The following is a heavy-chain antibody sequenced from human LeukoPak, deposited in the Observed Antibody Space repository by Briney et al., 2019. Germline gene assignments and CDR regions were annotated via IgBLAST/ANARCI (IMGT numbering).Heavy chain of an antibody. V-gene: IGHV3-20*04. CDR2: INWNGGST. CDR1: GFTFSSYA. CDR3: ASGGIYYGAAFDF. J-gene: IGHJ4*02. D-gene: IGHD1-26*01. Sequence: GGSLRLACAASGFTFSSYAMSWGRQAPGKGLEWDAGINWNGGSTAYADSVKGRFTISRDNAKNSLYLQMNSLRAEDTALYYCASGGIYYGAAFDFWGQGTLVTVSS.